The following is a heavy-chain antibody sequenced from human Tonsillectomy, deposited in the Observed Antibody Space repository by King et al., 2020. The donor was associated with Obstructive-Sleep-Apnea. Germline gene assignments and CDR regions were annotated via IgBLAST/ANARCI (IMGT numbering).Heavy chain of an antibody. D-gene: IGHD3-9*01. V-gene: IGHV4-34*01. J-gene: IGHJ3*02. Sequence: VQLQQWGAGLLKPSETLSLSCGVYGASFSGYHWNWIRQSPGEGLEWIGEINHSGSTNYNLYLKSRVTISVDTSKSQFSLNLRSVTAADTAIYYCARGRLRYFDWLPFDAFDIWGQGTLVTVSS. CDR2: INHSGST. CDR1: GASFSGYH. CDR3: ARGRLRYFDWLPFDAFDI.